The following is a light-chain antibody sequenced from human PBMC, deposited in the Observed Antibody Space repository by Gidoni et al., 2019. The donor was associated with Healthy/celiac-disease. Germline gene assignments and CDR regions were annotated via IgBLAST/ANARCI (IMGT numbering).Light chain of an antibody. CDR2: WAS. CDR3: QQYYSTPWT. Sequence: DLVMTQSPDPLAVSPGERATINCKSSQSVLYSSNNKNYLAWYQQKPGQPPKLLIYWASTRESGVPDRFSGSGSGTDFTLTISSLQAEDVAVYYCQQYYSTPWTFGQGTKLEIK. V-gene: IGKV4-1*01. CDR1: QSVLYSSNNKNY. J-gene: IGKJ2*02.